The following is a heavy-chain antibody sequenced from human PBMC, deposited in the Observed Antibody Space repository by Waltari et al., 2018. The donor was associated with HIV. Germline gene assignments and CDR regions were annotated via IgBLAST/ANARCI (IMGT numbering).Heavy chain of an antibody. J-gene: IGHJ4*02. Sequence: QVQLQDSGPGLVKPSGTLSLTCVVSGGSISSSNWWSWVRQPPGKGLEWIGEIYHSGSTNYNPSLKSRVTISVDKSKDKFTLKLRSVTAADTAGYFCARVSSLTGYYKALDYWGQGTLVTVSS. CDR2: IYHSGST. D-gene: IGHD3-9*01. CDR1: GGSISSSNW. CDR3: ARVSSLTGYYKALDY. V-gene: IGHV4-4*02.